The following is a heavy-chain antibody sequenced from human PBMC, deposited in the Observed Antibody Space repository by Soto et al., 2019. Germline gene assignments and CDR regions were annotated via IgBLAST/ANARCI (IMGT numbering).Heavy chain of an antibody. J-gene: IGHJ5*02. V-gene: IGHV3-30*03. CDR2: ISYDGSNK. CDR3: ARSSGSYGGFDP. Sequence: GGSLRLSCAASGFTFSSYGMHWVRQAPGKGLEWVAVISYDGSNKYYADSVKGRFTISRDNSKNTLYLQMNSLRAEDTAVYYSARSSGSYGGFDPWGQGTLVTVSS. CDR1: GFTFSSYG. D-gene: IGHD1-26*01.